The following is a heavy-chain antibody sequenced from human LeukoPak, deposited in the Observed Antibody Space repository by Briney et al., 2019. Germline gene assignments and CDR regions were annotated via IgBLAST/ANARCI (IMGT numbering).Heavy chain of an antibody. CDR2: IYSGGIT. J-gene: IGHJ4*02. V-gene: IGHV3-66*01. CDR1: GFTFSSYA. CDR3: ARERSGYRYGYFDY. Sequence: GGSLRLSCAASGFTFSSYAMSWVRQAPGKGLEWVSVIYSGGITYYADSVKGRITISRDNSKNTLYLQMNSLRAEDTAVYFCARERSGYRYGYFDYWGQGTLVTVSS. D-gene: IGHD5-18*01.